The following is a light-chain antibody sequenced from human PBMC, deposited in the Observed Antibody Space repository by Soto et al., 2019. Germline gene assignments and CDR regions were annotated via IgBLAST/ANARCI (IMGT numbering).Light chain of an antibody. Sequence: DIQLAQSPSFLSASVGDRVTITCRASQGISTYLAWYQQKPGKAPKLLIYAASTLQSGVPLSFSGSGSGTSFTLTISSLQPEDFETYYCQQLLSYHITFGKGTRLKI. CDR1: QGISTY. J-gene: IGKJ5*01. CDR3: QQLLSYHIT. CDR2: AAS. V-gene: IGKV1-9*01.